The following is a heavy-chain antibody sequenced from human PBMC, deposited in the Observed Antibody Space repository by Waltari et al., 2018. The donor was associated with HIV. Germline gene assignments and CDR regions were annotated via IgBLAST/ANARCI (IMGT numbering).Heavy chain of an antibody. CDR1: GGSISSSSYY. CDR3: ARDNYGDYYYGMDV. D-gene: IGHD4-17*01. V-gene: IGHV4-39*07. Sequence: QLQLQESGPGLVKPSETLSLTCTVSGGSISSSSYYWGWIRQPPGKGLEWIGSIYYSGSTYYNPSLKSRVTISVDTSKNQFSLKLSSVTAADTAVYYCARDNYGDYYYGMDVWGQGTTVTVSS. J-gene: IGHJ6*02. CDR2: IYYSGST.